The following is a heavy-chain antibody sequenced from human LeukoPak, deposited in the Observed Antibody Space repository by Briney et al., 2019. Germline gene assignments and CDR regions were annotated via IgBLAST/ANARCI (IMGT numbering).Heavy chain of an antibody. D-gene: IGHD3-3*01. CDR3: ARTYYDFWSGYYLYYYYYMDV. J-gene: IGHJ6*03. V-gene: IGHV1-69*01. CDR1: GGTFSSYA. Sequence: ASVKVSCKASGGTFSSYAISWVRQAPGQGLEWMGGIIPIFGTANYAQKFQVRVTITADESTSPAYMELSSLRSEDTAVYYCARTYYDFWSGYYLYYYYYMDVWGKGTTVTVSS. CDR2: IIPIFGTA.